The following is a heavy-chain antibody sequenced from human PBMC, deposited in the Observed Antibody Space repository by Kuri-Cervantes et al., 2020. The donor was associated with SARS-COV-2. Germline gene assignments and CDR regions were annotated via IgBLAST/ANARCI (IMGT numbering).Heavy chain of an antibody. Sequence: ASVKVSCKASGYTFSDYYMYWGRQAPGQGLEWMGWINPNSGGTNYAQKFQGWVTMTRDTSISTAYMELGRLRSDDTAVYYCATGMVRGLIQSYYYGMDVWGQGTTVTVSS. CDR1: GYTFSDYY. CDR2: INPNSGGT. J-gene: IGHJ6*02. D-gene: IGHD3-10*01. CDR3: ATGMVRGLIQSYYYGMDV. V-gene: IGHV1-2*04.